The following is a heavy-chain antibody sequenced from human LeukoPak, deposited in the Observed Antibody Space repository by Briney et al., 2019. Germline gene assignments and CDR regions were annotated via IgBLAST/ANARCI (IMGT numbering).Heavy chain of an antibody. CDR1: GYTFTSYG. CDR2: ISAYNGNT. Sequence: GASVKVSCKASGYTFTSYGISWVRQAPGQGLEWMGWISAYNGNTNYAQELQGRVTMTTDTSTSTAYMELRSLRSDDTAVYYCARDQTVRLGAIPGPLDAFDIWGQGTMVTVSS. J-gene: IGHJ3*02. CDR3: ARDQTVRLGAIPGPLDAFDI. V-gene: IGHV1-18*01. D-gene: IGHD1-26*01.